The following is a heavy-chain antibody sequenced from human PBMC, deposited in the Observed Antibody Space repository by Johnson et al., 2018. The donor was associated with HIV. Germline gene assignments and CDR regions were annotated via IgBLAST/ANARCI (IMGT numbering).Heavy chain of an antibody. J-gene: IGHJ3*02. V-gene: IGHV3-13*01. D-gene: IGHD4-17*01. Sequence: VQLVETGGGLIQPGGSLRLSCAASGFTFSSYDMHWVRQPTGKGLEWVSAIGTAGDTYYAASVRGRFTISRENAKNSLDLQMNSLSAGDTAVYYCARSGRGTLTTVPDAFDIWGQGTMVTVSS. CDR1: GFTFSSYD. CDR2: IGTAGDT. CDR3: ARSGRGTLTTVPDAFDI.